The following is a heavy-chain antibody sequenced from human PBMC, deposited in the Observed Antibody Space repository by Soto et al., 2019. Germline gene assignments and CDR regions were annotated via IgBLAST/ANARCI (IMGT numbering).Heavy chain of an antibody. J-gene: IGHJ6*02. CDR2: INAGNGNT. CDR3: ARDPSYYGMDV. CDR1: GYTFTSYA. V-gene: IGHV1-3*05. Sequence: QVQLVQSGAEEKKPGASVKVSCKASGYTFTSYAMHWVRQAPGQRLEWMGWINAGNGNTKYSQKFRGRVTITRDTSASTAYMELSRLRSEDTAVYYCARDPSYYGMDVWGQGTTVTVSS.